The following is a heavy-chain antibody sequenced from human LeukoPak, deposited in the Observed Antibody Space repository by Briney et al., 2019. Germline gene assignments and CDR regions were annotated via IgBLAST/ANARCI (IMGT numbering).Heavy chain of an antibody. CDR1: GFTFSSYS. J-gene: IGHJ6*03. CDR3: AKYILTGYYKGYMDV. Sequence: PGGSLRLSCAASGFTFSSYSMNWVRQAPGKGLEWVSSISSSSSYKYYADSVKGRFTISRDNAKNSLYLQMNSLRAEDTAVYYCAKYILTGYYKGYMDVWGKGTTVTISS. CDR2: ISSSSSYK. V-gene: IGHV3-21*04. D-gene: IGHD3-9*01.